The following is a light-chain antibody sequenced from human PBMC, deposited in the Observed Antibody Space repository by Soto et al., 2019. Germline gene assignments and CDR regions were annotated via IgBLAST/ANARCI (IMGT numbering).Light chain of an antibody. CDR3: QQYNSYSFT. CDR2: DAS. V-gene: IGKV1-5*01. Sequence: DIQMTQSPSTLSASVGDRVTITCRASQSISSWLAWYQQKPGKAPKLLIHDASSLESGVPSRFSGSGSGTEFTLTISSLQPDDFATYYCQQYNSYSFTFGPGTKVDIK. CDR1: QSISSW. J-gene: IGKJ3*01.